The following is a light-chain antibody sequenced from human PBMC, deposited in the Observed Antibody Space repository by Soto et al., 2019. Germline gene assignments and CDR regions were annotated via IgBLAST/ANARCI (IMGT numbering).Light chain of an antibody. CDR1: EDVSRW. CDR3: QQANVFPRS. CDR2: GAT. J-gene: IGKJ2*01. Sequence: DIQMTQSPSYVYASVGDTVTFTCRASEDVSRWLGWYQQKPGRSPSLLILGATSLQDGVPSRFSATESGTHFTLTINGLPPDDFATYFCQQANVFPRSFGQGTKLDFK. V-gene: IGKV1D-12*01.